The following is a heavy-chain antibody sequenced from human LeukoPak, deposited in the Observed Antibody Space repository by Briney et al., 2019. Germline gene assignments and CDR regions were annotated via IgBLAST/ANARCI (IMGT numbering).Heavy chain of an antibody. CDR2: INTNTGNP. CDR3: ARVCSSGCHLYDAFDI. V-gene: IGHV7-4-1*02. CDR1: GYTFTSYA. Sequence: PSASVKVSCKASGYTFTSYAMNWVRQAPGQGLEWMGWINTNTGNPTYAQGFTGRFVFSLDTSVSTAYLQISSLKAEDTAVYYCARVCSSGCHLYDAFDIWGQGTMVTVSS. J-gene: IGHJ3*02. D-gene: IGHD6-19*01.